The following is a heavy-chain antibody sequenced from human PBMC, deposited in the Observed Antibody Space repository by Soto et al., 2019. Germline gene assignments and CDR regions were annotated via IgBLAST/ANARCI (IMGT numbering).Heavy chain of an antibody. D-gene: IGHD1-7*01. J-gene: IGHJ4*02. Sequence: SETLSLTCKVSGGSITSYRWSWIRQSAGKGLEWIGRINTSGNTHYNPSLKSRVTVSIDTPQNQFFLTVTSVTAADSAVYYCARESGDNWDYEAYWGQGTPVTVSS. CDR3: ARESGDNWDYEAY. CDR1: GGSITSYR. V-gene: IGHV4-4*07. CDR2: INTSGNT.